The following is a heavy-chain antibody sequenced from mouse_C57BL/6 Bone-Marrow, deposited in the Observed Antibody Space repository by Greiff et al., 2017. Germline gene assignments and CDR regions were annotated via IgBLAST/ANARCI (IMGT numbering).Heavy chain of an antibody. CDR1: GFSLTSSG. Sequence: VQLQQSGPGLVQPSQSLSITCTVSGFSLTSSGVHWVRQSPGKGLEWLGVIWRGGSTDYNAAFMSRLSITKDNSKSQVFFKMNSLQADDTAIYYCAKNWGYGSSYGYAMDYWGQGTSVTVSS. J-gene: IGHJ4*01. CDR3: AKNWGYGSSYGYAMDY. V-gene: IGHV2-5*01. D-gene: IGHD1-1*01. CDR2: IWRGGST.